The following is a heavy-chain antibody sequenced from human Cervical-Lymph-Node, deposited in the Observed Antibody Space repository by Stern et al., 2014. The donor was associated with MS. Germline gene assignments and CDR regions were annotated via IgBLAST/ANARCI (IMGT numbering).Heavy chain of an antibody. Sequence: VQLVESGGGLVKPGGSLRLSCEASGFSFSDYYMSWIRQAPGKGLEWLSYIGSMGSPVYYAESVKGRFTISRDNARNSLFLQMDSLRSEDTALYYCARGPHYGDKRNWFDPWGQGILVTVSS. CDR3: ARGPHYGDKRNWFDP. V-gene: IGHV3-11*01. CDR1: GFSFSDYY. CDR2: IGSMGSPV. D-gene: IGHD4-17*01. J-gene: IGHJ5*02.